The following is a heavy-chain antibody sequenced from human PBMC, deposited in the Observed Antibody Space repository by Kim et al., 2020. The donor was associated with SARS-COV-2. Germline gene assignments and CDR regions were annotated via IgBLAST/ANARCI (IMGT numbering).Heavy chain of an antibody. V-gene: IGHV3-23*01. CDR2: ISGSGGIT. CDR1: GFTFSSYA. Sequence: GGSLRLSCAASGFTFSSYAMSWVRQAPGKGLEWVSAISGSGGITYYADSVKGRFTISRDNSKNTLYLQMNSLRAEDTAVYYCASTFDYYDSNGVFSGLDYFDYWGQGTLVTVSS. J-gene: IGHJ4*02. CDR3: ASTFDYYDSNGVFSGLDYFDY. D-gene: IGHD3-22*01.